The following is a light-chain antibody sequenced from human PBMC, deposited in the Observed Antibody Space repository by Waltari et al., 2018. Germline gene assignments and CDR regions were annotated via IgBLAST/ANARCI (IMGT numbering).Light chain of an antibody. CDR2: DVI. CDR1: SSDRGAYEY. CDR3: SSFTSSTTGI. J-gene: IGLJ2*01. Sequence: SALTQPDSVSGSPGQSITISCSGISSDRGAYEYVPWYQQHPGTAPKVIIYDVINRPSGVSDRFSGSKSGSSASLTISGLQAEDEADYYCSSFTSSTTGIFGGGTKLTVL. V-gene: IGLV2-14*03.